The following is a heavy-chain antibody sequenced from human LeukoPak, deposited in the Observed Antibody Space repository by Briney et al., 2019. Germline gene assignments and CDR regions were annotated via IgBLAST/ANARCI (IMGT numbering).Heavy chain of an antibody. CDR2: IRYDGSNK. Sequence: GGSLRLSCAASGFTFSSYAMHWVRQAPGKGLEWVAFIRYDGSNKYYADSVKGRFTISRDNSKNTLYLQMNSLRAEDTAVYYCAKGSPVGRYFDWNISDFFDYWGQGTLVTVSS. CDR3: AKGSPVGRYFDWNISDFFDY. J-gene: IGHJ4*02. V-gene: IGHV3-30*02. CDR1: GFTFSSYA. D-gene: IGHD3-9*01.